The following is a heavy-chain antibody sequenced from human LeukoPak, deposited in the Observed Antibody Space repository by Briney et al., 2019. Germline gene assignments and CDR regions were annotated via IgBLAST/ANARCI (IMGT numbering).Heavy chain of an antibody. CDR2: IIPIFGTA. J-gene: IGHJ4*02. V-gene: IGHV1-69*05. CDR1: GGTFSSYA. D-gene: IGHD5-24*01. CDR3: ARGGYNYYDY. Sequence: SVKVSCKAPGGTFSSYAISWVRQAPGQGLEWMGRIIPIFGTANYAQKFQGRVTITTDESTSTAYMELSSLRSEDTAVYYCARGGYNYYDYWGQGTLVTVSS.